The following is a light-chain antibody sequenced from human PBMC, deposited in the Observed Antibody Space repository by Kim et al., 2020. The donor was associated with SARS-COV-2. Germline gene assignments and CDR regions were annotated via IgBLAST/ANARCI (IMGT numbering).Light chain of an antibody. CDR2: AAS. CDR1: QDIRND. CDR3: LQDYSYPYT. J-gene: IGKJ2*01. Sequence: SAAVGDTVTNTCRASQDIRNDLGWYQQKPGKAPNLLIYAASSLQTGVPSRFSGSGSGTDFTLTISDLQPDDFATYYCLQDYSYPYTFGQGTKLEI. V-gene: IGKV1-6*01.